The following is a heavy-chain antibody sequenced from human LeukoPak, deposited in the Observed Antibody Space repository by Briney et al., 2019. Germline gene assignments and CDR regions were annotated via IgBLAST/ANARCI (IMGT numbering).Heavy chain of an antibody. D-gene: IGHD4-17*01. CDR1: GGSISSGVYY. J-gene: IGHJ5*02. Sequence: PSETLSLTCTVSGGSISSGVYYWRWIRQPPGKGLEWIGYIYYSGSTYYNPSLKSRVTISVDTSKNQFSLKLSSVTAADTAVYYCATYYGDLNWFDPWGQGTLVTVSS. CDR2: IYYSGST. V-gene: IGHV4-30-4*01. CDR3: ATYYGDLNWFDP.